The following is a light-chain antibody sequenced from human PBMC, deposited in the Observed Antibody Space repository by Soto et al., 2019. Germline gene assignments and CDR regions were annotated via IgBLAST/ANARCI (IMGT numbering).Light chain of an antibody. CDR2: GAS. CDR3: QQYGSSPGT. V-gene: IGKV3-20*01. J-gene: IGKJ1*01. Sequence: EIVLTQSPGTLSLSPGERATLSCRASQSVSSSYLAWYQQKPGQAPRLLIYGASIRATGIPDRFSGSGSGTDFTLTIGRLEPEDFAVYYCQQYGSSPGTFGQGTNVEIK. CDR1: QSVSSSY.